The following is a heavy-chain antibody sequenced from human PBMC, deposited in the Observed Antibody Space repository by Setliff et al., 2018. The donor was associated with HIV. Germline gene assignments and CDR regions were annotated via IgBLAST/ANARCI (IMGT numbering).Heavy chain of an antibody. Sequence: GGSLRLSCAASGFTFSSYAMTWVRQAPGKGLEWVANIKQDGSEEYYVDSVKGRFTISRDNAKNSLYLQMNSLRAEDMAFYYCAKVRRPWYYYDSNGEGFDSWGQGTLVTVSS. CDR3: AKVRRPWYYYDSNGEGFDS. J-gene: IGHJ4*02. CDR1: GFTFSSYA. CDR2: IKQDGSEE. V-gene: IGHV3-7*03. D-gene: IGHD3-22*01.